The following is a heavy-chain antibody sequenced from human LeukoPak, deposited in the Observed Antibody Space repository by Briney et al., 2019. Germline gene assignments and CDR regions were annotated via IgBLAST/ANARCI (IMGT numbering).Heavy chain of an antibody. J-gene: IGHJ4*02. CDR2: IIPIFGIA. D-gene: IGHD4-23*01. Sequence: SVKVSCKASGYTFTSYDINWVRQATGQGLEWMGRIIPIFGIANYAQKFQGRVTITADKSTSTAYMELSSLRSEDTAVYYCARRADYGGNLGDYWGQGTLVTVSS. CDR1: GYTFTSYD. V-gene: IGHV1-69*04. CDR3: ARRADYGGNLGDY.